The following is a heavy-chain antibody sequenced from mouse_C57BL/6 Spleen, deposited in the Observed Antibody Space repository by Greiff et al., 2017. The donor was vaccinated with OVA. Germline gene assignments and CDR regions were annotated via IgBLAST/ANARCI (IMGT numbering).Heavy chain of an antibody. CDR1: GYTFTDYY. CDR2: IYPGSGNT. Sequence: QVHVKQSGAELVRPGASVKLSCKASGYTFTDYYINWVKQRPGQGLEWIARIYPGSGNTYYNEKFKGKATLTAEKSSSTAYMQLSSLTSEDSAVYFCAAYGTDWYFDVWGTGTTVTVSS. CDR3: AAYGTDWYFDV. V-gene: IGHV1-76*01. D-gene: IGHD2-1*01. J-gene: IGHJ1*03.